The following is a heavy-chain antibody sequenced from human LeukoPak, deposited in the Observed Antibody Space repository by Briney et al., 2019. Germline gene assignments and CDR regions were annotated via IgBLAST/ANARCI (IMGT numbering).Heavy chain of an antibody. D-gene: IGHD1-26*01. CDR2: IYTSGST. Sequence: SETLSLTCTVSGDSISSYYWSWIRQPPGKGLEWIGCIYTSGSTNYNPSLKSRVAISIDTSKNQFSLKLTSVTAADTAVYYCARHSRSGSYTYWGPGTLVTVSS. CDR3: ARHSRSGSYTY. J-gene: IGHJ4*02. CDR1: GDSISSYY. V-gene: IGHV4-4*09.